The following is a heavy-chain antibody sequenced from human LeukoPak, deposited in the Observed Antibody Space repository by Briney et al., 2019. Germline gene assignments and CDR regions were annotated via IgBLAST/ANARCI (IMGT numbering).Heavy chain of an antibody. CDR1: GASMNDYY. D-gene: IGHD4-11*01. CDR2: VHHSFSS. J-gene: IGHJ4*02. V-gene: IGHV4-59*01. Sequence: SETLSLTCAVSGASMNDYYWSWIRQTPGKGLEWIGHVHHSFSSNFSPSLKSRVTMSMDTSKSHFSLRVTSVTAADTAVYYCACYSVLGRTFDCWGQGTQVTVCS. CDR3: ACYSVLGRTFDC.